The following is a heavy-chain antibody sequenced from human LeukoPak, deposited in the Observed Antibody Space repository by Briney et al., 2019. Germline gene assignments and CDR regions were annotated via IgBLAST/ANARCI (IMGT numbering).Heavy chain of an antibody. CDR2: IYYSGST. Sequence: SETLSLTCTVSGGSISSNSYYWGWIRQPPGKGLEWIGSIYYSGSTYYNPSLKSRVTISVDTSKNQFSLKLSSVTAADTAVYYCARLSDYDFWSGYFYYFDYWGQGTLVTVSS. V-gene: IGHV4-39*01. CDR3: ARLSDYDFWSGYFYYFDY. D-gene: IGHD3-3*01. J-gene: IGHJ4*02. CDR1: GGSISSNSYY.